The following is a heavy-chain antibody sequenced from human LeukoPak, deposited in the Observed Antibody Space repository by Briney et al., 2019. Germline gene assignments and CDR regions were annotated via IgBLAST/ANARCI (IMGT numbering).Heavy chain of an antibody. J-gene: IGHJ4*02. CDR3: AKDQAPRYGSGSRFDY. Sequence: PGRSLRLSCAASGFTFSSYGMHWVPQAPGKGLEWVAVISYDGSNKYYADSVKGRFTISRDNSKNTLYLQMNSLRAEDTAVYYCAKDQAPRYGSGSRFDYWGQGTLVTVSS. CDR1: GFTFSSYG. V-gene: IGHV3-30*18. CDR2: ISYDGSNK. D-gene: IGHD3-10*01.